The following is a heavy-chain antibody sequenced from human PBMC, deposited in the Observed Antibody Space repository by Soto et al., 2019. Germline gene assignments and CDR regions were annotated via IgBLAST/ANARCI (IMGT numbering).Heavy chain of an antibody. J-gene: IGHJ4*02. CDR1: GITFRSYS. CDR3: ATTYCSGGYCFSSEY. V-gene: IGHV3-21*01. Sequence: PGGSLRLSCAASGITFRSYSMSWVRHAPGKGLEWVASITSDSSDIYYEDSVKGRFTISRDNGENSLYLQMTSLGAEDTGVYYCATTYCSGGYCFSSEYWGQGVLVTVSS. CDR2: ITSDSSDI. D-gene: IGHD2-15*01.